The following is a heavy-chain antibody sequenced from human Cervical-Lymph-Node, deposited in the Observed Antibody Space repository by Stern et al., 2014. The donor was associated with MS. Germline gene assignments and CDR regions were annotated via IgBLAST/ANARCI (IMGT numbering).Heavy chain of an antibody. CDR1: GFSFSTSG. CDR2: IRAYNGHT. CDR3: ARVNFEFGAGHFDF. Sequence: VQLVESGAEVRKPGASVKVSCKASGFSFSTSGITWVRQAPGKGLGWIGRIRAYNGHTSYAQTFQGRVATTTDTSTTTAYLEVRRLGPDDTAVYYCARVNFEFGAGHFDFWGQGTLVTVSS. V-gene: IGHV1-18*01. J-gene: IGHJ4*02. D-gene: IGHD3-9*01.